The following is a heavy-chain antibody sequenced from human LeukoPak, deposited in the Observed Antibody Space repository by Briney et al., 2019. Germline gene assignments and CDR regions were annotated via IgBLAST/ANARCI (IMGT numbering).Heavy chain of an antibody. Sequence: GGSLRLSCAVSGITLSNYGMSWIRQAPGKGLEWVAGLSGRGGGTNYADSVQGRFTISRDNPKNTLYLKMNSLRAEDTAVYFCAKRGVVIRVFLVGFHKEAYYFDSWGQGALVTVSS. D-gene: IGHD3-10*01. CDR3: AKRGVVIRVFLVGFHKEAYYFDS. J-gene: IGHJ4*02. V-gene: IGHV3-23*01. CDR1: GITLSNYG. CDR2: LSGRGGGT.